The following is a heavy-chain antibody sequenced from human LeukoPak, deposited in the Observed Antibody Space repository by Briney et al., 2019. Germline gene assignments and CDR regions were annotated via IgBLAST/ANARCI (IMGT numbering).Heavy chain of an antibody. D-gene: IGHD6-13*01. CDR2: INHSGST. Sequence: KPSETLSLTCAVYGGSFSGYYWSWIRQPPGKGLEWIREINHSGSTNYNPSLKSRVTISVDTSKNQFSLKLSFVTAADTAVYYCARQTSRYSSSWFAYWGRGTLVTVSS. J-gene: IGHJ5*01. CDR3: ARQTSRYSSSWFAY. V-gene: IGHV4-34*01. CDR1: GGSFSGYY.